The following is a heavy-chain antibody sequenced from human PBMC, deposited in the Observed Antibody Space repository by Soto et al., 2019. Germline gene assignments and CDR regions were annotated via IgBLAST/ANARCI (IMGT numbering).Heavy chain of an antibody. CDR3: TRPPVLRFLEWPCTYYYGMDV. D-gene: IGHD3-3*01. CDR2: IRSKAYGGTT. J-gene: IGHJ6*02. Sequence: GGSLRLSCTASGFTFGDYAMSWVRQAPGKGLEWVGFIRSKAYGGTTEYAASVKGRFTISRDDSKSIAYLQMNSLKTEDTAVYYCTRPPVLRFLEWPCTYYYGMDVWGQGTTVTVSS. V-gene: IGHV3-49*04. CDR1: GFTFGDYA.